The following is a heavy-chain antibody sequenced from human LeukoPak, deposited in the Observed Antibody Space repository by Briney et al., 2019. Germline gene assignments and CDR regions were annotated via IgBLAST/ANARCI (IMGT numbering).Heavy chain of an antibody. CDR1: GFTFSSYA. CDR2: ISGSGGST. V-gene: IGHV3-23*01. CDR3: AKDQQQWLVRSLGIDY. Sequence: PGGSLRLSCAASGFTFSSYAMSWVRQAPGKGLEWVSAISGSGGSTYYADSVKDRFTISRDNSKNTLYLQMNSLRAEDTAVYYCAKDQQQWLVRSLGIDYWGQGTLVTVSS. J-gene: IGHJ4*02. D-gene: IGHD6-19*01.